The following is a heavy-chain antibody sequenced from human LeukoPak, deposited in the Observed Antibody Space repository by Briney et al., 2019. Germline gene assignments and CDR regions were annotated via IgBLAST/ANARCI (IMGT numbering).Heavy chain of an antibody. Sequence: ASVKVSCKASGYTFTNYYVHWVRQAPGRGLEWMGIINPSGGNTNYAQKFQGRVTMTRDTSTSTVYMELSSLRSEDTAVYYSARENGDLSILDYWGQGTLVTVSS. J-gene: IGHJ4*02. CDR3: ARENGDLSILDY. CDR1: GYTFTNYY. CDR2: INPSGGNT. D-gene: IGHD4-17*01. V-gene: IGHV1-46*01.